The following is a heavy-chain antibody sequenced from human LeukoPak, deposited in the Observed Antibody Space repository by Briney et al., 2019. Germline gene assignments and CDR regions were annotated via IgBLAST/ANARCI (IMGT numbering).Heavy chain of an antibody. CDR3: ARTEVVAATITHFDY. D-gene: IGHD2-15*01. V-gene: IGHV4-31*03. J-gene: IGHJ4*02. CDR1: GGSICSGGDY. CDR2: RYYSGST. Sequence: SETLSLTCTVYGGSICSGGDYWSWIRQHPGNGLEWIGYRYYSGSTSYNPSRKGRATISVDTSKNQFFLKLSSVTPADTAVYYCARTEVVAATITHFDYWGQGALVSVSS.